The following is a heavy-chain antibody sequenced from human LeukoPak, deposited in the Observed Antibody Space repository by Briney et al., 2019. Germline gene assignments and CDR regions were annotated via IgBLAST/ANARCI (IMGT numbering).Heavy chain of an antibody. V-gene: IGHV3-33*01. CDR1: GFPFSSYG. Sequence: PGGSLRLSCAASGFPFSSYGMHWVRQAPGKGLEWVAVIWYDGSNKNYADSVKGRFTIARDNSKKALYLQMDGLRAEDTAVYHCARSRGPDRYCSGGTCYFPDGNYDYWGQGSLVTVSS. CDR3: ARSRGPDRYCSGGTCYFPDGNYDY. J-gene: IGHJ4*02. D-gene: IGHD2-15*01. CDR2: IWYDGSNK.